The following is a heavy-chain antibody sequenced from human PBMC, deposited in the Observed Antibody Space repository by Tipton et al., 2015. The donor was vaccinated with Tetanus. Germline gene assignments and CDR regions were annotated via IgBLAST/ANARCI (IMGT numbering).Heavy chain of an antibody. V-gene: IGHV1-18*04. CDR1: GYRFSDHF. J-gene: IGHJ4*02. Sequence: QSGPEVKKPGASVKVSCKASGYRFSDHFIHWVRQSPGQGLEWLGWIGTHNGNTEYSQEFQGRISLTADSSTATAYMELRSLRTDDTALYYCARQTYGGSCAHWGQGTLVTVSS. CDR3: ARQTYGGSCAH. D-gene: IGHD2-15*01. CDR2: IGTHNGNT.